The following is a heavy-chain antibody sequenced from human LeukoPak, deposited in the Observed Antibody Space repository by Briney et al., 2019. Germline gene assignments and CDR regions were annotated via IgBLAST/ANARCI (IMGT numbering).Heavy chain of an antibody. CDR2: IYYSGST. V-gene: IGHV4-39*07. J-gene: IGHJ6*03. CDR1: GGSISSSSYY. Sequence: SETLSLTCTVSGGSISSSSYYWGWIRQPPGKGLEWIGSIYYSGSTYYNPSLKSRVTISVDTSKNQFSLKLSSVTAADTAVYYCARGGVHMDVWGKGTTVTVSS. D-gene: IGHD3-16*01. CDR3: ARGGVHMDV.